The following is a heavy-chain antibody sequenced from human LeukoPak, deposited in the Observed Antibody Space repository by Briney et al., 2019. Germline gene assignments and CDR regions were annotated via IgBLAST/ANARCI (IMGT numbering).Heavy chain of an antibody. D-gene: IGHD1-26*01. CDR3: AKEREPRLFDY. Sequence: GGSLRLSCAASGFTFSSYGMHCVRQAPGKGLEWVAVISYDGSNKYYADSVKGRFTISRDNSKNTLYLQMNSRRAEDTAVYYCAKEREPRLFDYWGQGTLVTVSS. CDR2: ISYDGSNK. V-gene: IGHV3-30*18. J-gene: IGHJ4*02. CDR1: GFTFSSYG.